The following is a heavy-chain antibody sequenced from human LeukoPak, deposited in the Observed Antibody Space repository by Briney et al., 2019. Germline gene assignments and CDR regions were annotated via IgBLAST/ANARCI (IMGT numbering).Heavy chain of an antibody. V-gene: IGHV3-7*01. D-gene: IGHD5-18*01. CDR2: IKQDGSEK. Sequence: PGGSLRLSCAASGFIFSNYWMGWVRQAPGTGLEWVANIKQDGSEKYYVDSVKGRFTISRDNAKNSLYLQMNSLRDEDTAVYYCARESIQLWWDYWGQGTLVTVSS. CDR3: ARESIQLWWDY. CDR1: GFIFSNYW. J-gene: IGHJ4*02.